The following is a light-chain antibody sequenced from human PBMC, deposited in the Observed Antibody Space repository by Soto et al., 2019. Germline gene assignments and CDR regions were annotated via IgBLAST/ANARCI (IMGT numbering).Light chain of an antibody. J-gene: IGLJ1*01. V-gene: IGLV2-14*01. CDR1: SSDVGGYNY. CDR2: EVS. Sequence: QSALTQPASVSGSPGQSITISCTGTSSDVGGYNYVSWYQQHPGKAPKLMIYEVSNRPSGVSNRFSGSKSGNTASLTISGLRAEAEADYYCSSSTSSSPYVCGTGTKVTV. CDR3: SSSTSSSPYV.